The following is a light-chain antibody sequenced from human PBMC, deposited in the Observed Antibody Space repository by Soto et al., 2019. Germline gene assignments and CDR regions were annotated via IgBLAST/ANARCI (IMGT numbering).Light chain of an antibody. CDR2: GAS. CDR3: QQDNNWPPDRT. V-gene: IGKV3-15*01. Sequence: EIVMTQSPATLSVSPGERATLSCRASQSVGSNLAWYQQKPGQAPRLLIYGASTRATGIPARFSGSGSGTAFTLTISRLQSEDFAIYFCQQDNNWPPDRTFGQGTKVEIK. J-gene: IGKJ1*01. CDR1: QSVGSN.